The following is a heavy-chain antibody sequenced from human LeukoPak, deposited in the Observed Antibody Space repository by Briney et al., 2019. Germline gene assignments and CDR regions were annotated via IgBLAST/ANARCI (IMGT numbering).Heavy chain of an antibody. Sequence: GASVKVSCKASGYTFTSYGISWVRQAPGQGLERMGWISAYNGNTNYAQKLQGRVTMTTDTSTSTAYMELKSLRSDDTAVYYCARDRTSTVATPSDAFDIWVQGTMVTVSS. D-gene: IGHD4-23*01. CDR2: ISAYNGNT. CDR1: GYTFTSYG. CDR3: ARDRTSTVATPSDAFDI. V-gene: IGHV1-18*01. J-gene: IGHJ3*02.